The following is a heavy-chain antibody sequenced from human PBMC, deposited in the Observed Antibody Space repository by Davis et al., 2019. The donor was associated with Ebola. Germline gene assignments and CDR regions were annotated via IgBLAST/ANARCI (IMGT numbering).Heavy chain of an antibody. V-gene: IGHV3-7*01. D-gene: IGHD4-23*01. CDR1: GFTFSSYW. J-gene: IGHJ6*02. Sequence: PGGSLRLSCAASGFTFSSYWMSWVRQAPGKGLEWVANIKQDGSEKYYVDSVKGRFTISRDNAKNSLYLQMNSLRAEDTAVYYCARPYGGDNYYYYGMDVWGQGTTVTVSS. CDR3: ARPYGGDNYYYYGMDV. CDR2: IKQDGSEK.